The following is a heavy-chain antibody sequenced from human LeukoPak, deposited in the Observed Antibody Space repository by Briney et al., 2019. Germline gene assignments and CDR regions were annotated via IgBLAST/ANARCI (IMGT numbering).Heavy chain of an antibody. CDR2: ISSSSSYI. V-gene: IGHV3-21*04. Sequence: GGSLRLSCAASGFTFSSYSMNWVRQAPGKGLEWVSSISSSSSYIYYTDSVRGRFTISRDNSKNTLYLQMNSLRAEDTAVYYCAKRAVGVAYYFDNWGQGTLVTVSS. CDR1: GFTFSSYS. J-gene: IGHJ4*02. D-gene: IGHD1-26*01. CDR3: AKRAVGVAYYFDN.